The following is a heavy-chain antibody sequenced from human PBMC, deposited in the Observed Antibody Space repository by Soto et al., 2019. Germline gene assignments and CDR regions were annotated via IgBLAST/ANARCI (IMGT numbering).Heavy chain of an antibody. CDR3: FTDGQFRTAY. V-gene: IGHV3-15*07. CDR1: GFTFNDAW. J-gene: IGHJ4*02. Sequence: PWGSLRLSCAASGFTFNDAWMNWVRQAPGKGLEWVGLFKSKIDGGTIHYAASVKGRFTISRDDSKNVFYLQMNSLKTEDTDVYYCFTDGQFRTAYWGQGTLVTVSS. CDR2: FKSKIDGGTI.